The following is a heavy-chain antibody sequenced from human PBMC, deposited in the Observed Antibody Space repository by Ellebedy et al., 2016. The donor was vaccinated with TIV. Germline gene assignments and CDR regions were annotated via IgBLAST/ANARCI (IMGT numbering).Heavy chain of an antibody. Sequence: SETLSLTCAVSSDSISSTNWWSWVRQPPGKGLEWIGEISDGGNTNYNPSLKSRVTISVHTSKNQFSLKLSSVTTADTAVYYCAAMQWLAPAWYFDLWGRGTLVTVSS. J-gene: IGHJ2*01. CDR1: SDSISSTNW. D-gene: IGHD6-19*01. CDR3: AAMQWLAPAWYFDL. CDR2: ISDGGNT. V-gene: IGHV4-4*02.